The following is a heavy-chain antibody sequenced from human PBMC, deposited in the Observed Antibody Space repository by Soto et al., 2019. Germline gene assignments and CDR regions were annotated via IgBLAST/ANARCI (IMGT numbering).Heavy chain of an antibody. CDR2: IYYSGST. CDR1: GGSISSSSYY. V-gene: IGHV4-39*01. J-gene: IGHJ4*02. D-gene: IGHD5-12*01. CDR3: ARRLYSGYDSDFDY. Sequence: SETLSLTCTVSGGSISSSSYYWGWIRQAPGKGLEWIGSIYYSGSTYYNPSLKSRVTISVDTSKNQFSLKLSSVTAADTAVYYCARRLYSGYDSDFDYWGQGTLVTVS.